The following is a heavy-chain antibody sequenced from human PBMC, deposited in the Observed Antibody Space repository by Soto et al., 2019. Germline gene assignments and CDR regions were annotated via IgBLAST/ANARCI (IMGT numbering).Heavy chain of an antibody. CDR1: GFTFRSYG. Sequence: QVQLVESGGGVVQPGRSLRLSCAASGFTFRSYGMHWVRKAPGKGLEWVAVISYDGSNKFYADSVKGRFTISRDNSKNTLYLQVNSLRAEDTAMYYCAKDYGSGWTMGDFWGQGTLVTVSS. V-gene: IGHV3-30*18. D-gene: IGHD6-19*01. CDR3: AKDYGSGWTMGDF. CDR2: ISYDGSNK. J-gene: IGHJ4*02.